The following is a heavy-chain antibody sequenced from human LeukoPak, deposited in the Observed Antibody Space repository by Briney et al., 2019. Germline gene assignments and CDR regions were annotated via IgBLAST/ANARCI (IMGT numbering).Heavy chain of an antibody. V-gene: IGHV4-34*01. J-gene: IGHJ4*02. CDR2: INHSGST. D-gene: IGHD2-2*01. CDR3: ARAGCSSTSCYYYFDY. Sequence: SETLPLTCAVYGGSFSGYYWSWIRQPPGKGLEWIGEINHSGSTNYNPSLKSRVTISVDTSKNQFSLKLSSVTAADTAVYYCARAGCSSTSCYYYFDYWGQGTLVTVSS. CDR1: GGSFSGYY.